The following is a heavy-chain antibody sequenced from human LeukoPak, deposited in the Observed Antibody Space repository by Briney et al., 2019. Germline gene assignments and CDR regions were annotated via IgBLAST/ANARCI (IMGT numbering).Heavy chain of an antibody. J-gene: IGHJ2*01. CDR3: ARGPPDSSGYYSRGLEWYFDL. V-gene: IGHV4-4*02. CDR2: FYHSGST. Sequence: KASETLSLTCAVSGGSISSSNWWSWVRQPPGKGLEWIGAFYHSGSTNYHPSLKSRVTISVDKSKNQFSLKLSSVTAADTAVYYCARGPPDSSGYYSRGLEWYFDLWGRGTQVTVSS. D-gene: IGHD3-22*01. CDR1: GGSISSSNW.